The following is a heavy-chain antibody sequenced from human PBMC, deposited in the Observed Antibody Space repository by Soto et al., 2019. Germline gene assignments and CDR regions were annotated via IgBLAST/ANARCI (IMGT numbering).Heavy chain of an antibody. Sequence: SETLSLTCTVSGGSISSYYWSWIRQPPGKGLEWIGYIYYSGSTNYNPSLKSRVTISVDTSKNQFSLKLSSVTAADTAVYYCARNRPYGDYVDFDYWGQGTLVTVSS. CDR1: GGSISSYY. CDR2: IYYSGST. CDR3: ARNRPYGDYVDFDY. J-gene: IGHJ4*02. D-gene: IGHD4-17*01. V-gene: IGHV4-59*08.